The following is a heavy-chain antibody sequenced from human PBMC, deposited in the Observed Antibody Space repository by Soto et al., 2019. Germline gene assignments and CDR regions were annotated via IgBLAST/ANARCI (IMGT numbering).Heavy chain of an antibody. D-gene: IGHD3-22*01. J-gene: IGHJ5*02. V-gene: IGHV1-2*02. CDR2: INPNSGGT. CDR3: ARVSYYYDSRTFDP. Sequence: ASVKVSCKASGYTFTGYYMHWVRQAPGQGLEWMGWINPNSGGTNYAQKFQGRVTMTRDTSISTAYMELSRLRSDDTAVYYCARVSYYYDSRTFDPWGQGTLVTVSS. CDR1: GYTFTGYY.